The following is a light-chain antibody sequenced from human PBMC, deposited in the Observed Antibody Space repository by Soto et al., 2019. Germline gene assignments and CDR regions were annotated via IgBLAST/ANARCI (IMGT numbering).Light chain of an antibody. CDR2: DVS. CDR3: CSYTTSNTRQIV. J-gene: IGLJ1*01. CDR1: SSDVGGYNY. V-gene: IGLV2-14*01. Sequence: QSVLTQPASVSGSPGQSITISCTGTSSDVGGYNYVSWYQQHPGKAPKFMIYDVSNRPSGVSNRFSGSKSGNTASLTISGLQAEDGADYYCCSYTTSNTRQIVFGTGTKLTVL.